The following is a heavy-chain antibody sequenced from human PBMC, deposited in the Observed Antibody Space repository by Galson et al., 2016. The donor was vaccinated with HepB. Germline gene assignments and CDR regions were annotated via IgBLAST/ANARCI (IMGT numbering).Heavy chain of an antibody. Sequence: TLSLTCTASGGSISSSSYFWGWIRQPPGKGLEWIGTISYSGSTYYNPSLKSRVTISIDTSENQFSLKLTSVTAADTAIYYCARGMGGRWLQSRFDSWGQGTLVTVSS. D-gene: IGHD5-24*01. V-gene: IGHV4-39*07. CDR1: GGSISSSSYF. CDR3: ARGMGGRWLQSRFDS. J-gene: IGHJ4*02. CDR2: ISYSGST.